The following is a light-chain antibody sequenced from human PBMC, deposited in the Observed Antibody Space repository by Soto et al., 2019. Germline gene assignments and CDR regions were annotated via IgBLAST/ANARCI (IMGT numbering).Light chain of an antibody. Sequence: EIVMTQSPSTLSVSPGERATPSCRASQSVSSNLAWYQQKPGQAPRLLIYGASTRATGIPARFSGSGSGTDFTLTIIRLEPEDFAVYYCQQYDISPWTFGQGTKVDIK. V-gene: IGKV3-15*01. CDR3: QQYDISPWT. CDR2: GAS. CDR1: QSVSSN. J-gene: IGKJ1*01.